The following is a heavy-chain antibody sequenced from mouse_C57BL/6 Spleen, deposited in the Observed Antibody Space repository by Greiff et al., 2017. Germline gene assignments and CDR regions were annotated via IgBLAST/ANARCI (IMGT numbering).Heavy chain of an antibody. CDR3: ARERGYYDYDGYAMDY. D-gene: IGHD2-4*01. Sequence: VKLQQPGAELVKPGASVKLSCKASGYTFTSYWMHWVKQRPGRGLEWIGRIDPNSGGTKYNEKFKSKATLTVDKPSSTAYMQLSSLTSEDSAVYYCARERGYYDYDGYAMDYWGQGTSVTVSS. CDR1: GYTFTSYW. CDR2: IDPNSGGT. V-gene: IGHV1-72*01. J-gene: IGHJ4*01.